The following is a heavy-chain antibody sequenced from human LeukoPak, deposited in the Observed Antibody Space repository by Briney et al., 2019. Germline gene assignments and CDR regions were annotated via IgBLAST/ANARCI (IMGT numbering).Heavy chain of an antibody. V-gene: IGHV4-39*07. D-gene: IGHD3-10*01. CDR1: GGSISSSSYY. Sequence: SETLSLTCTVSGGSISSSSYYWGWIRQPPGKGLEWIGSIYYSGSTYYNPSLKSRVTMSVDTSKNQFSLKLSSVTAADTAVYYCARGYYGSGTPRGYMDVWGQGTTVTVSS. CDR2: IYYSGST. J-gene: IGHJ6*02. CDR3: ARGYYGSGTPRGYMDV.